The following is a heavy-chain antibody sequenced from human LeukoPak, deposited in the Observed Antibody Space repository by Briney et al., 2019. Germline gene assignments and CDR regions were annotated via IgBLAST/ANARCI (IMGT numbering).Heavy chain of an antibody. V-gene: IGHV3-20*04. CDR1: GFTFDDYG. CDR3: ARGLGSIVGDTYWFDP. D-gene: IGHD1-26*01. J-gene: IGHJ5*02. Sequence: PGGSLRLSCAASGFTFDDYGMSWVRQAPGKGLEWVSGINWNGGNTGYADSVKDRFTISRDNAKNSLYLQMNSLRAEDTALYYCARGLGSIVGDTYWFDPWGQGTLVTVSS. CDR2: INWNGGNT.